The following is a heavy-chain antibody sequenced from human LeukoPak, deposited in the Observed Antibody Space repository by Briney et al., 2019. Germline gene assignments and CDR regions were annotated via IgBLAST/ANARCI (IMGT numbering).Heavy chain of an antibody. V-gene: IGHV3-7*01. Sequence: GGSLRLSCAASGFTFSSYWMSWVRQAPGKGLEWVANIKQDGSEKYYVDSVKGRFTISRDNAKNSLYLQMNSPRAEDTAVYYCARDYYDSSGYYLFDYWGQGTLVTVSS. CDR3: ARDYYDSSGYYLFDY. CDR2: IKQDGSEK. D-gene: IGHD3-22*01. CDR1: GFTFSSYW. J-gene: IGHJ4*02.